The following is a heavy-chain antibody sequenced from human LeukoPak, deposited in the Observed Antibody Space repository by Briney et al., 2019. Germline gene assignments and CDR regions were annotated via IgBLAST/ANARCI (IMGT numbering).Heavy chain of an antibody. D-gene: IGHD6-13*01. CDR1: GGSISSSNW. J-gene: IGHJ3*02. V-gene: IGHV4-4*02. CDR3: ARDSRTASVYSSSWYNAFDI. CDR2: IYHNGST. Sequence: SETLSLTCAVSGGSISSSNWWSWVRQPSGKGLEGIGEIYHNGSTNYNPSLKSRVTISVDKSKNQFSLKLSSVTAADTAVYYCARDSRTASVYSSSWYNAFDIWGQGTMVTVSS.